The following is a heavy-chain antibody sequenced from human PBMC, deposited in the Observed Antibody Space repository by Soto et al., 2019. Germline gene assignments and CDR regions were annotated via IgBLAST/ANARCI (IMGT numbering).Heavy chain of an antibody. D-gene: IGHD2-2*01. CDR3: AAEGGCISSCCYLAADRYYYYGMDV. V-gene: IGHV1-58*01. Sequence: SVKVSCKASGFTFTSSAVQWVRQARGQRLEWIGWIVVGSGNTNYAQKYQERVTITRDMSTSTAYMELSSLRSEDTAVYYCAAEGGCISSCCYLAADRYYYYGMDVWGQGTTVTVSS. CDR1: GFTFTSSA. CDR2: IVVGSGNT. J-gene: IGHJ6*02.